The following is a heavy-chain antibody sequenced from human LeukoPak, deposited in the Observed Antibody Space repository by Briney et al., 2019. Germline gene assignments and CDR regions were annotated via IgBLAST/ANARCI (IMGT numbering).Heavy chain of an antibody. V-gene: IGHV5-51*01. CDR3: ARQDGNSKYYFDY. J-gene: IGHJ4*02. Sequence: GESLKISCKGSGYSFTYYWIGWVRQMPGKGLEWMGIIYPGDSDTRYRPSFQGQVTISVDKSISTTYLQWSSLKASDTAMYYCARQDGNSKYYFDYWGQGTLVTVSS. CDR1: GYSFTYYW. CDR2: IYPGDSDT. D-gene: IGHD1-1*01.